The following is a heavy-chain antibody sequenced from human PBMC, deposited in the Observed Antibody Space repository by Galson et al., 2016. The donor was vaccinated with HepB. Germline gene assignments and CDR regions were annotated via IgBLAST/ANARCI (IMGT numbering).Heavy chain of an antibody. V-gene: IGHV3-49*03. Sequence: SLRLSCATSGFTFGDYAMSWFRQAPGKGLEWVGFIRGKAYGGTTEYAASVKGRFTISRDDSKSIAYLQMNSLKTEDTAVYYCTRVYYDFWSGYSRYMDVWGKGTTVTVSS. D-gene: IGHD3-3*01. CDR2: IRGKAYGGTT. CDR3: TRVYYDFWSGYSRYMDV. J-gene: IGHJ6*03. CDR1: GFTFGDYA.